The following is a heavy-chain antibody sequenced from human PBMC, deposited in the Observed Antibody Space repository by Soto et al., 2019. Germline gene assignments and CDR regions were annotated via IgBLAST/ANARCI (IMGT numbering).Heavy chain of an antibody. D-gene: IGHD4-17*01. CDR2: ISSSSSYT. Sequence: QVQLVESGGGLVKPGGSLRLSCAASGFTFSDYYMSWIRQAPGKGLEWVSYISSSSSYTNYADSVKGRFTISRDNAKNSLYLQMNSLRAEDTAVYYCARGEDYGDSQPYWYFDLWGRGTLVTVSS. CDR3: ARGEDYGDSQPYWYFDL. V-gene: IGHV3-11*06. CDR1: GFTFSDYY. J-gene: IGHJ2*01.